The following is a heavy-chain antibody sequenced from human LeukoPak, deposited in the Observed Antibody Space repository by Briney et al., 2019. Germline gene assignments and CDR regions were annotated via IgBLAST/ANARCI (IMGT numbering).Heavy chain of an antibody. Sequence: ASVKVSCKASGYTFTSYYMHWVRQAPGQGLEWMGIINPSGGSTSYAQKFQGRVTMTRDTSISTAYMELSRLRSDDTAVYYCGRDERYDSSGYPFDYWGQGTLVTVSS. CDR3: GRDERYDSSGYPFDY. J-gene: IGHJ4*02. D-gene: IGHD3-22*01. V-gene: IGHV1-46*01. CDR1: GYTFTSYY. CDR2: INPSGGST.